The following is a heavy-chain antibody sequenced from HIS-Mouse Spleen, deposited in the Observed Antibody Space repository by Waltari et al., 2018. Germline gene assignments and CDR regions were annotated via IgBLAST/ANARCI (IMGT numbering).Heavy chain of an antibody. CDR1: GGSISSSSYY. Sequence: QLQLQESGPGLVKPSETLSLTCTVYGGSISSSSYYWGWIRQPPGKGLEWIGSIYYSGSTYANPSLKSRVTISVDTSKNQFSLRLSSVTAADRAVYYCAREIPYSSSWYDWYFDLWGRGTLVTVSS. CDR2: IYYSGST. V-gene: IGHV4-39*07. D-gene: IGHD6-13*01. J-gene: IGHJ2*01. CDR3: AREIPYSSSWYDWYFDL.